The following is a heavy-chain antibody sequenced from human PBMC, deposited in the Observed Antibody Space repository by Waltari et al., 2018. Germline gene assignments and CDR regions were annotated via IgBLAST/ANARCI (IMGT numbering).Heavy chain of an antibody. J-gene: IGHJ4*02. CDR1: GFPFSTGR. CDR3: TKYISSSGWI. Sequence: EVQLVESGGDLVKPGGSLTLSWAGSGFPFSTGRMSWVRQAPGKGLEWVGLIKSKTEGGTTDYAAPVRGRFTISRDDSKNTLYLQMNSLKSEDTAVYYCTKYISSSGWIWGQGTLVTVSS. CDR2: IKSKTEGGTT. D-gene: IGHD6-13*01. V-gene: IGHV3-15*07.